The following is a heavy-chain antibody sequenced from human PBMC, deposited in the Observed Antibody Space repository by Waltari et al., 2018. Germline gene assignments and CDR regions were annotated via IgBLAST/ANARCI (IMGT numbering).Heavy chain of an antibody. CDR2: IYPGGSDT. CDR3: ARRANYYDSSVYYFDY. CDR1: GYSFTSYW. J-gene: IGHJ4*02. Sequence: EVQLVQSGAEVKKPGESLKISCKGSGYSFTSYWIGWVRQMPGKGLEWMGIIYPGGSDTRDSPSFQGQVTISADKSISTAYLQWSSLKASDTAMYYCARRANYYDSSVYYFDYWGQGTLVTVSS. D-gene: IGHD3-22*01. V-gene: IGHV5-51*01.